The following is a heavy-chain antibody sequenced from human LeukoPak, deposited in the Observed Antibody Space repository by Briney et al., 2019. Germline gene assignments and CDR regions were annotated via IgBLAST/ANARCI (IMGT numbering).Heavy chain of an antibody. CDR3: ARLGHPYYFDY. V-gene: IGHV4-59*08. CDR1: GGSISSYY. CDR2: IYYSGST. Sequence: SETLSLTCTVSGGSISSYYWSWIRQPPGKGLEWIGYIYYSGSTSYNPSLKSRVTISVDTSKNQFSLKLSSVTAADTAVYYCARLGHPYYFDYWGQGTLVTVSS. J-gene: IGHJ4*02.